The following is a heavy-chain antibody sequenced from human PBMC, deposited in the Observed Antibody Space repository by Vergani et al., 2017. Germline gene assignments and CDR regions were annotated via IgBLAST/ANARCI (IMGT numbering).Heavy chain of an antibody. CDR2: IRYDGSNK. CDR1: GFTFSSYG. J-gene: IGHJ4*02. CDR3: AKRRGSSWSPLDY. D-gene: IGHD6-13*01. Sequence: QVQLVESGGGVVQPGGSLRLSCAASGFTFSSYGMHWVRQAPGKGLEWVAFIRYDGSNKYYADSVKGRFTISRDNSKNTLYLQMNSLRAEDTAVYYCAKRRGSSWSPLDYWGQGTLVTVSS. V-gene: IGHV3-30*02.